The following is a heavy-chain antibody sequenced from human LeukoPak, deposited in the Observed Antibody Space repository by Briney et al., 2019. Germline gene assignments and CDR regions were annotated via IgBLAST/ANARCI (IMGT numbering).Heavy chain of an antibody. D-gene: IGHD1-26*01. CDR2: IYYSGST. Sequence: SETLSLTCTVSGGSISSSSYYWGWIRQPPGKGLEWIGSIYYSGSTYYNPSLKSRVTISVDTSKNQFSLKLSSVTAADTAVYYCASSVVGATDDAFDIWGQGTMVTVSS. V-gene: IGHV4-39*01. CDR1: GGSISSSSYY. CDR3: ASSVVGATDDAFDI. J-gene: IGHJ3*02.